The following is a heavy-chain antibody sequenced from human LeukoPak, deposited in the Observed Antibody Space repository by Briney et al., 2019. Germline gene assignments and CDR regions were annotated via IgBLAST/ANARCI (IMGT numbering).Heavy chain of an antibody. J-gene: IGHJ4*02. D-gene: IGHD7-27*01. V-gene: IGHV3-74*03. CDR2: INSDGTNT. Sequence: GGSLRLSCAASGFTFSTYWMHWVRQAPGKGLVWVSHINSDGTNTKYADSVKGRFTISRDNAKNTLYLKMNSLRAEDTAVYYCTRGESLGSYWGQGTLVTVSS. CDR3: TRGESLGSY. CDR1: GFTFSTYW.